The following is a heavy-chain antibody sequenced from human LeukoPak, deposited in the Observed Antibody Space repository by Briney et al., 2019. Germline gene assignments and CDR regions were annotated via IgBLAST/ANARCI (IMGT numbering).Heavy chain of an antibody. Sequence: GGSLRLSCAASGFTFSSYAMHWVRQAPGKGLEWVAVISYDGSNKYYADSVKGRFTISRDNFKNTLYLQMNSLRAEDTAVYYCARPTYYYDSSGYGLFDYWGQGTLVTVSS. CDR2: ISYDGSNK. D-gene: IGHD3-22*01. V-gene: IGHV3-30-3*01. CDR1: GFTFSSYA. CDR3: ARPTYYYDSSGYGLFDY. J-gene: IGHJ4*02.